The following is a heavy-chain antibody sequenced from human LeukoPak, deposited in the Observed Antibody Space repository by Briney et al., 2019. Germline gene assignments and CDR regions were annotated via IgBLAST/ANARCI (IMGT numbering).Heavy chain of an antibody. CDR1: GYSISSGYY. Sequence: SETLSLTCTVSGYSISSGYYWSWIRQPPGKGLEWIGEINHSGSTNYNPSLKSRVTISVDTSKNQFSLKLSSVTAADTAVYYCAREGRQQLVLVDPWGQGTLVTVSS. V-gene: IGHV4-38-2*02. CDR3: AREGRQQLVLVDP. J-gene: IGHJ5*02. CDR2: INHSGST. D-gene: IGHD6-13*01.